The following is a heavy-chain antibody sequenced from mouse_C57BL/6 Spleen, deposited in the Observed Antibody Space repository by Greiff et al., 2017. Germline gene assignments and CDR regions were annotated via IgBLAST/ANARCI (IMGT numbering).Heavy chain of an antibody. CDR3: ARRRWLPFAY. CDR2: IYPGDGDT. CDR1: GYAFSSYW. Sequence: VQLQQSGAELVKPGASVKISCKASGYAFSSYWMNWVKQRPGKGLEWIGQIYPGDGDTNYNGKFKGKATLTAAKSSSTAYMQLCSLTSNDSAVYFCARRRWLPFAYWGQGTLVTVSA. V-gene: IGHV1-80*01. J-gene: IGHJ3*01. D-gene: IGHD2-3*01.